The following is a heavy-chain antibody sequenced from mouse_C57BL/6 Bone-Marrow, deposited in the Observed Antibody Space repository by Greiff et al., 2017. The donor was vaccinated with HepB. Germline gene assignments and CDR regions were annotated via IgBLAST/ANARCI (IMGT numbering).Heavy chain of an antibody. V-gene: IGHV6-3*01. Sequence: EVMLVESGGGLVQPGGSMKLSCVASGFTFSNYWMNWVRQSPEKGLEWVAQIRLKSDNYATHYAESVKGRFTISRDDSKSSVYLKMNNLRAEDTGIYYCTGWVYYDYDGGRGFDYWGQGTTLTVSS. CDR2: IRLKSDNYAT. CDR1: GFTFSNYW. CDR3: TGWVYYDYDGGRGFDY. D-gene: IGHD2-4*01. J-gene: IGHJ2*01.